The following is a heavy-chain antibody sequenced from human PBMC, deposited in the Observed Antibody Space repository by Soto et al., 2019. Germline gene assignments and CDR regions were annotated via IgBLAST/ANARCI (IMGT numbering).Heavy chain of an antibody. CDR3: ATLTPRHLDFDP. D-gene: IGHD1-1*01. CDR1: GGSISSSSYY. V-gene: IGHV4-39*01. J-gene: IGHJ5*02. Sequence: SETLSLTCTVSGGSISSSSYYWGWIRQPPGKGLEWIGSIYYSGSTYYNPSLKSRVTISVDTSKNQFSLKLSSVTAADTAVYYWATLTPRHLDFDPWGQGTLVTVSS. CDR2: IYYSGST.